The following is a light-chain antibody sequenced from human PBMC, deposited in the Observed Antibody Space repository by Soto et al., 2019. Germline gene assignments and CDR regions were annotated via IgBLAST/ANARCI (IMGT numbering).Light chain of an antibody. Sequence: QSALTQPASVSGSPGQSITISCTGTSSDVGGYNYVSWYQQHPGKAPKVIIYEVTYRPSGVSNRFSGSKSGNTASLTISGLQAEDEADYYCDSYTSSSTRVFGTGTKLTVL. CDR2: EVT. CDR1: SSDVGGYNY. V-gene: IGLV2-14*01. CDR3: DSYTSSSTRV. J-gene: IGLJ1*01.